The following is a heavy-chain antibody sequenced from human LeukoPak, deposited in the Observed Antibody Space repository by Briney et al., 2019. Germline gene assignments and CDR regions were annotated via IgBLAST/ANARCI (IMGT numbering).Heavy chain of an antibody. Sequence: ASVKVSCKASGYTFTGYYVHWVRQAPGQGLEWMGWINPNSGGTNYAQKFQGRVTMTRDTSISTAYMELSRLRSDDTAVYYCARDRVLRYYFDYWGQGTLVTVSS. D-gene: IGHD3-9*01. CDR2: INPNSGGT. CDR1: GYTFTGYY. V-gene: IGHV1-2*02. CDR3: ARDRVLRYYFDY. J-gene: IGHJ4*02.